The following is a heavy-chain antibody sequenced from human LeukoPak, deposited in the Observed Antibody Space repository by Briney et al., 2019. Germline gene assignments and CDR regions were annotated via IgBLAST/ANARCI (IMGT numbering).Heavy chain of an antibody. CDR1: GFTFSSYG. V-gene: IGHV3-33*01. J-gene: IGHJ4*02. CDR2: IWNDGSQK. Sequence: PGGSLRLSCAASGFTFSSYGMHWVRQAPGKGLEWVAVIWNDGSQKYYGDSVKGRFTISKDNSRKTVNLQMDSLRAEDTAIYYCTRWGAGGLTLDYWGQGVLVTVSS. D-gene: IGHD3-16*01. CDR3: TRWGAGGLTLDY.